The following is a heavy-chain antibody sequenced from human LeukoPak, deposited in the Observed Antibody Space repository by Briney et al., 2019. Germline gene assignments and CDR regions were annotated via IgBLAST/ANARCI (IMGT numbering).Heavy chain of an antibody. Sequence: GGSLRLSCAASGFTFSTYTMHWVRQAPGKGLEWVAVISYDGSNKYYADSVKARFTISRDNFKNTLSLQMNSLRVEDTAVYFCARGFPYGDPTEGYYYLMDVWGQGTTVTVSS. D-gene: IGHD4-17*01. J-gene: IGHJ6*02. CDR3: ARGFPYGDPTEGYYYLMDV. CDR2: ISYDGSNK. CDR1: GFTFSTYT. V-gene: IGHV3-30-3*01.